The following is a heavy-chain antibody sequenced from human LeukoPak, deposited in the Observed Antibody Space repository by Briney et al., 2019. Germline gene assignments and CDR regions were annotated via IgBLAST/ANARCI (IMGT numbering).Heavy chain of an antibody. CDR2: ISTSGSTT. D-gene: IGHD5-12*01. CDR1: GFTFSSFE. Sequence: GGSLRLSCAASGFTFSSFEMNWVRQAPGKGLEWVSYISTSGSTTYYADSVKGRFTISRDNAKNSLYLQMNSLRAEDTAIYYCVREMGGYPFDHWGQRTLVTVSS. V-gene: IGHV3-48*03. J-gene: IGHJ4*02. CDR3: VREMGGYPFDH.